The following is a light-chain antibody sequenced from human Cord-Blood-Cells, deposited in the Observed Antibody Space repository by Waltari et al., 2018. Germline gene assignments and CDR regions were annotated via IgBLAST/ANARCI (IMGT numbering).Light chain of an antibody. V-gene: IGLV2-23*01. Sequence: QSALTQPGSVSGSPGQSITISGTGTSSDVGRYNLVSWYQQHPGKAPKLMIYEGSKRPSGVSNRFSGSNSGNTASLTISGLQAEDEADYYCCSYAGSSTWVFGGGTKLTVL. CDR1: SSDVGRYNL. CDR2: EGS. J-gene: IGLJ3*02. CDR3: CSYAGSSTWV.